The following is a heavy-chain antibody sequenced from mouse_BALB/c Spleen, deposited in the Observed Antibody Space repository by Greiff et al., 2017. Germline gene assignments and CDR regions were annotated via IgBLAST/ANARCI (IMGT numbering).Heavy chain of an antibody. CDR3: ARDSEESNDDIAY. D-gene: IGHD2-12*01. J-gene: IGHJ3*01. V-gene: IGHV5-6-3*01. CDR1: GFTFSSYG. Sequence: EVHVVESGGGLVQPGGSLKLSCAASGFTFSSYGMSWVRQTPDKRLELVATINSNGGSTYYPDSVKGRFTISRDNAKNTLYLQMSSLKSEDTAMYFCARDSEESNDDIAYWGQGTLVTVSA. CDR2: INSNGGST.